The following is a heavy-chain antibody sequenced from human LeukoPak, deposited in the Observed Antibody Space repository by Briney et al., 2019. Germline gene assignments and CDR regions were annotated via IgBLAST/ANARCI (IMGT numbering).Heavy chain of an antibody. CDR2: IYYSGST. J-gene: IGHJ3*02. D-gene: IGHD3-10*01. Sequence: SETLSLTCTVSGGSISSYYWSWIRQPPGKGLEWIGYIYYSGSTTYNPSLKSRVTVSVDTSKNQFSLKLSSVTAADTAVYYCARPSRSISTAGAFDIWGQGTMVTVSS. V-gene: IGHV4-59*01. CDR3: ARPSRSISTAGAFDI. CDR1: GGSISSYY.